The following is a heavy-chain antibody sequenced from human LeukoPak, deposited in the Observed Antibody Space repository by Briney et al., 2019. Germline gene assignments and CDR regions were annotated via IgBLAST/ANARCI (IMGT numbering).Heavy chain of an antibody. J-gene: IGHJ4*02. CDR1: GYTLTELS. V-gene: IGHV1-24*01. Sequence: ASVKVSCKVSGYTLTELSMHWVRQAPGKGLEWMGGFDPEDVETIYAQKFQGRVTMTEDTSTDTAYMELSSLRSEDTAVYYCATQRPRDYGGNSLDYWGQGTLVTVSS. CDR2: FDPEDVET. D-gene: IGHD4-23*01. CDR3: ATQRPRDYGGNSLDY.